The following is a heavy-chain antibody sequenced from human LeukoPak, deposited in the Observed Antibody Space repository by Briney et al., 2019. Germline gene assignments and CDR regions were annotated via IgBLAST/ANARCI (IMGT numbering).Heavy chain of an antibody. CDR2: IKQDGSET. J-gene: IGHJ1*01. CDR1: GFTFSSYW. Sequence: PGGSQRLSCAASGFTFSSYWMNWVRHPPGKGLEWVAGIKQDGSETLYVDSVRGRFTISRDNAQNSLYLQMNSLRTEDTAVYYCAGGSGWLIHHWGQGTLVAVSS. V-gene: IGHV3-7*01. D-gene: IGHD6-13*01. CDR3: AGGSGWLIHH.